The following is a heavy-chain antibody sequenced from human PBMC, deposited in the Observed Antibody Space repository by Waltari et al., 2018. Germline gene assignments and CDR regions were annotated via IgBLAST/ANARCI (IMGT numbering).Heavy chain of an antibody. Sequence: QVQLQESGTGLVDPSETLSLTCGIPAGSTRSKNLLRWIRQSPGKGLELRGYISGTTGKTDYNPSLKSRVNMSRDTSKNQFSLILTSETAADTAVYYCARADYWCYYFDYWGQGLLVTVSS. D-gene: IGHD3-10*01. CDR3: ARADYWCYYFDY. CDR2: ISGTTGKT. V-gene: IGHV4-28*03. CDR1: AGSTRSKNL. J-gene: IGHJ4*02.